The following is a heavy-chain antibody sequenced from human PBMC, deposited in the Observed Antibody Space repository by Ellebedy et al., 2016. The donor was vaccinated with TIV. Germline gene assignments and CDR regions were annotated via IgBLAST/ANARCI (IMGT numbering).Heavy chain of an antibody. CDR2: IYSTGDT. CDR3: ARDGGAARTAPPDY. J-gene: IGHJ4*02. V-gene: IGHV3-66*01. D-gene: IGHD6-6*01. Sequence: PGGSLRLSCAASGFTVSNNYMRWVRQAPGKGLEWVSLIYSTGDTHYADFVKGRFTISRDNSKNTLYLQMNSLRVGDTAVYYCARDGGAARTAPPDYWGQGTLVTVSS. CDR1: GFTVSNNY.